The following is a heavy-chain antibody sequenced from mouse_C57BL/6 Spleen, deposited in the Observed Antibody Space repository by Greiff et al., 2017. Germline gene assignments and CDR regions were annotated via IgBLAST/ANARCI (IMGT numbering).Heavy chain of an antibody. J-gene: IGHJ3*01. CDR3: ARSFYDYDDYWFAY. D-gene: IGHD2-4*01. CDR1: GYAFTNYL. V-gene: IGHV1-54*01. CDR2: INPGSGGT. Sequence: QVQLKESGAELVRPGTSVKVSCKASGYAFTNYLIEWVKQRPGQGLEWIGVINPGSGGTNYNEKFKGKATLTAAKSSSTAYMQRSSLTSEDSAVYFCARSFYDYDDYWFAYWGQGTLVTVSA.